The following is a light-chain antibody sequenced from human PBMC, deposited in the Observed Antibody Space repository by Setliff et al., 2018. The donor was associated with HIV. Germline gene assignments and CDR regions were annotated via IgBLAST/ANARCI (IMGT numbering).Light chain of an antibody. CDR2: EVN. V-gene: IGLV2-14*01. J-gene: IGLJ3*02. CDR3: SSYTSSNSWV. CDR1: SSDVGGYDL. Sequence: ALTQPASVSGSPGQSITISCTGSSSDVGGYDLVSWYQQHPGKAPQLMIYEVNDRPSGVSDRFSGSKSGNTASLIISGLQAEDEGDYYCSSYTSSNSWVFGGGTK.